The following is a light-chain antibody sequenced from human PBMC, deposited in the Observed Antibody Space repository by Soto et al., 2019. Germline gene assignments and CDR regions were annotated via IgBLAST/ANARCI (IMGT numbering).Light chain of an antibody. V-gene: IGKV3-20*01. CDR2: GSC. J-gene: IGKJ1*01. CDR3: QQYGSSGT. Sequence: EIVLTQSPGTLSLSPGERATLSCRAIQSVSNNYLAWYQQKPGHAPKLLIYGSCNSATGIPDRFSFRLAGTEFTLTISRLEHEDFEVYYCQQYGSSGTFGQGTKVDIK. CDR1: QSVSNNY.